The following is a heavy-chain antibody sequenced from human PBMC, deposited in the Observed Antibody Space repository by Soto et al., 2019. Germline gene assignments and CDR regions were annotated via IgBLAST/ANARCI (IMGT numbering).Heavy chain of an antibody. CDR1: GYTFTSYG. J-gene: IGHJ5*02. CDR2: ISAYNGNT. CDR3: ARAYPQPRGRSRWFDP. D-gene: IGHD2-2*01. Sequence: APVKVSCKASGYTFTSYGISWVRQAPGQGLEWMGWISAYNGNTNHAQKLQGRVTMTTDTSTSTAYMALRSLRSDDTAVYYCARAYPQPRGRSRWFDPWGQGTLVTVSS. V-gene: IGHV1-18*01.